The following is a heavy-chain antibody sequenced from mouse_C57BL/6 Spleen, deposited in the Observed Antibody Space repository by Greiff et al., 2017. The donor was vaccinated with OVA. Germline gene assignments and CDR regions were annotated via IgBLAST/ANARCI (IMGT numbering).Heavy chain of an antibody. CDR3: ARGDYGNYLAWFAY. CDR1: GFTFSSYA. Sequence: EVQVVESGGGLVKPGGSLKLSCAASGFTFSSYAMSWVRQTPEKRLEWVATISDGGSYTYNPDNVKGRFTISRDNAKNNLYLQMSHLKSEDTAMYYCARGDYGNYLAWFAYWGQGTLVTVSA. CDR2: ISDGGSYT. V-gene: IGHV5-4*01. D-gene: IGHD2-1*01. J-gene: IGHJ3*01.